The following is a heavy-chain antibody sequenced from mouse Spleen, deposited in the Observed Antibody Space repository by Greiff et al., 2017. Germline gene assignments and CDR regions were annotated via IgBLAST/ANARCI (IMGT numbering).Heavy chain of an antibody. CDR3: ARESYDWYFDV. CDR2: ISYDGSN. J-gene: IGHJ1*01. D-gene: IGHD1-1*01. Sequence: EVKLMESGPGLVKPSQSLSLTCSVTGYSITSGYYWNWIRQFPGNKLEWMGYISYDGSNNYNPSLKNRISITRDTSKNQFFLKLNSVTTEDTATYYCARESYDWYFDVWGAGTTVTVSS. V-gene: IGHV3-6*01. CDR1: GYSITSGYY.